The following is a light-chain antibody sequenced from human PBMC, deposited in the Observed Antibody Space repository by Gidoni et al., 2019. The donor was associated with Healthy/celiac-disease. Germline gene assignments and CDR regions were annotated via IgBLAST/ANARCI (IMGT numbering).Light chain of an antibody. V-gene: IGLV1-47*01. CDR2: RNN. CDR1: TSNIGSNY. J-gene: IGLJ3*02. Sequence: QSVLPHPPSASGTPGQRVTIPCSGSTSNIGSNYVYWYQQLPGTAPKLHIYRNNQRPSGVPDRFSGSKSGASAALARSGLQSEDEDDYYCAAWDDSLSEVFGGGTKLTVL. CDR3: AAWDDSLSEV.